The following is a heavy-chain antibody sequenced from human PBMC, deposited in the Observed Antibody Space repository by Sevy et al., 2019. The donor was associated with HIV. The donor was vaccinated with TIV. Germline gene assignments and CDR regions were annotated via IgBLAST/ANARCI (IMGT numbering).Heavy chain of an antibody. D-gene: IGHD2-15*01. CDR3: ARVVVAATRRYFDY. V-gene: IGHV4-59*12. CDR1: GDSINKYH. J-gene: IGHJ4*02. CDR2: MYYSGST. Sequence: SETLSLTCTVSGDSINKYHWSWIRRPPGKGLEWIGYMYYSGSTNYNPSLKSRVTISIDTSKNQFSLKLDSVTAADTAVYYCARVVVAATRRYFDYWGQGTLVTVSS.